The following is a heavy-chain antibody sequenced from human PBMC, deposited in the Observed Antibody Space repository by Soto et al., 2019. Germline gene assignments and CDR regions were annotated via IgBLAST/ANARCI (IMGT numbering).Heavy chain of an antibody. CDR3: AKEGGAYYDSSGYYYEAYFDY. D-gene: IGHD3-22*01. V-gene: IGHV3-30*18. Sequence: QVQLVESGGGVVQPGRSLRLSCAASGFTFSFYGMHWVRQAPGKGLERVAVISYDGSNKYYADSVKGRFTISRDNSKNTLYQQMTSLRPEYTAVYYCAKEGGAYYDSSGYYYEAYFDYWGQGTLVTVSS. CDR1: GFTFSFYG. J-gene: IGHJ4*02. CDR2: ISYDGSNK.